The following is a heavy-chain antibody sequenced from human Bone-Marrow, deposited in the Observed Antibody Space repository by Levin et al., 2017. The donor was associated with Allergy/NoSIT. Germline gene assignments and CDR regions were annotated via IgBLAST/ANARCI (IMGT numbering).Heavy chain of an antibody. CDR3: AKGGTYIVGYGLDV. Sequence: GGSLRLSCAAAGFTFSNHAMHWVRQAPGKGLEWVAVISKDGNHKYSADSVKGRFTISRDNSKNTLYVEMNSLRGEDTAIYYCAKGGTYIVGYGLDVWGQGTTVIVSS. V-gene: IGHV3-30*18. CDR2: ISKDGNHK. J-gene: IGHJ6*02. CDR1: GFTFSNHA. D-gene: IGHD2-21*01.